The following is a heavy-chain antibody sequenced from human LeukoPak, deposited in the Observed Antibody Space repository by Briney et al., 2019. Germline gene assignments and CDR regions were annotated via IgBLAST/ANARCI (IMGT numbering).Heavy chain of an antibody. J-gene: IGHJ4*02. D-gene: IGHD6-13*01. CDR2: TYYRSKWYN. V-gene: IGHV6-1*01. CDR1: GDSVSSNSAA. Sequence: SQTLSLTCAISGDSVSSNSAAWNCIRQSPSRGLEWLGRTYYRSKWYNDYAVSVKSRITINPDTSKNQFSPQLNSVTPEDTAVYYCARLQTSSWYALDYWGQGTLVTVSS. CDR3: ARLQTSSWYALDY.